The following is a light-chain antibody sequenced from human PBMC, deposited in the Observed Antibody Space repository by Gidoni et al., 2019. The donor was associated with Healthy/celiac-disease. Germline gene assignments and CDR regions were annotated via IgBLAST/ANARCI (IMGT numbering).Light chain of an antibody. CDR1: QSISSW. CDR2: KAS. J-gene: IGKJ5*01. Sequence: DIQMTQSPSTLSASVGDRVTITCRASQSISSWLAWYQPKPGKAPKLLSYKASSLESGVPSRFSGSGSGTEFTLTISSLQPDDFATYYCQQYNSYPITCGQGTRLEIK. CDR3: QQYNSYPIT. V-gene: IGKV1-5*03.